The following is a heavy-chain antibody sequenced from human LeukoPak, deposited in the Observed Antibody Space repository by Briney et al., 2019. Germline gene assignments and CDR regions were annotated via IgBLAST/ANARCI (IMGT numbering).Heavy chain of an antibody. V-gene: IGHV4-4*02. J-gene: IGHJ6*04. CDR3: ATVSDATGSNTSWPNGIDV. D-gene: IGHD2-2*01. Sequence: PSETLSLTCAVSGGSISSSNWWSWVRQPPGKGLEWIGEIYHSGSTNYNPSLKSRVTISVDKSKNQFSLKLSSVTAADTAVYYCATVSDATGSNTSWPNGIDVWGKGTTVTVSS. CDR2: IYHSGST. CDR1: GGSISSSNW.